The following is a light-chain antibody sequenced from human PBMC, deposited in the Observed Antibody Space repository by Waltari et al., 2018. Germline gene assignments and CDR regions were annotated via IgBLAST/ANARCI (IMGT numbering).Light chain of an antibody. CDR1: RSISKW. V-gene: IGKV1-5*03. CDR2: KAT. CDR3: QQYANFPLT. J-gene: IGKJ4*01. Sequence: DIQMTQSPATLSASVGDRVTITCRASRSISKWLARYQQKPGKAPKLLIYKATYLQRGVPSRVSGIGSGTEFTLTISSLQPDDFATYYCQQYANFPLTFGGGTKVEIK.